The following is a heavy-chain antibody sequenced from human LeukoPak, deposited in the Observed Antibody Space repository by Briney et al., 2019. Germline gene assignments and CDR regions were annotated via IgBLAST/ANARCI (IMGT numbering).Heavy chain of an antibody. CDR3: ARKSLWFKYYDY. Sequence: GGSLRLSCAASGFNSTSYTMHWVRQAPGEGLEWVAATSQYGDNKYYADSVKGRFTISRDNSKNTLYLQMNSLRPEDTAVYFCARKSLWFKYYDYWGQGMLVTVSS. CDR1: GFNSTSYT. V-gene: IGHV3-30*04. J-gene: IGHJ4*02. D-gene: IGHD3-10*01. CDR2: TSQYGDNK.